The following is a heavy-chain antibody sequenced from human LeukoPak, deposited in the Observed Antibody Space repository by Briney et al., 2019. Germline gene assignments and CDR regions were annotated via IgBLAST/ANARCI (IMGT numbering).Heavy chain of an antibody. V-gene: IGHV4-59*08. CDR2: VYASGTTNYNPT. CDR1: SGYISSYY. Sequence: SETLSLTCTVSSGYISSYYWSWIRQGPGKGLEWIGYVYASGTTNYNPTNYNPSLKSRVTISVDTSKNQFSLKLSSVTVADTAVYYCARHFGSGSPPGGYWGQGTLVTVSS. J-gene: IGHJ4*02. CDR3: ARHFGSGSPPGGY. D-gene: IGHD3-10*01.